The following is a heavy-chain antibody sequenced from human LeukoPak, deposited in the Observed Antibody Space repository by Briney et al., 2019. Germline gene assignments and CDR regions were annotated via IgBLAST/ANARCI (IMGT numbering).Heavy chain of an antibody. CDR1: GASINDYY. J-gene: IGHJ4*02. Sequence: SETPSLTCSVSGASINDYYWTWIRQPPGKGLEWLGYVYHTGTSGYHPSLKSRVAMSLDTSKNQVSLKLSSVTAADTAVYFYTRVVNGGHFDSWGQGTLVTVSS. D-gene: IGHD2-8*01. V-gene: IGHV4-59*12. CDR3: TRVVNGGHFDS. CDR2: VYHTGTS.